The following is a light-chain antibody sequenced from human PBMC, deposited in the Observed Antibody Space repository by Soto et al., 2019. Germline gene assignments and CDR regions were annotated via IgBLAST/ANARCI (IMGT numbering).Light chain of an antibody. CDR3: QQYNNWPPWT. CDR2: GAS. CDR1: QSVSSN. Sequence: EIVMTQSPATLSVSPGERATLSCRASQSVSSNLAWYQQKPGQAPRLLICGASTRATGIPARFSGSGSGTEFTLTISSLQSEDFAVYYCQQYNNWPPWTFGQRTKVEIK. V-gene: IGKV3-15*01. J-gene: IGKJ1*01.